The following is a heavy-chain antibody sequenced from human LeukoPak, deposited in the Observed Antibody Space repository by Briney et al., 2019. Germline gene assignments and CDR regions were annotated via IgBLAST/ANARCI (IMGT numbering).Heavy chain of an antibody. CDR1: GGTFSSYA. Sequence: ASVKVSCKASGGTFSSYAISWVRQAPGLGLEWMGGIIPIFGTANYAQKFQGRVTITADESTSTAYMVLSSLRSEDTAVYYCARALMGSYYDSSGYYRLDYWGQGTLVTVSS. CDR3: ARALMGSYYDSSGYYRLDY. D-gene: IGHD3-22*01. J-gene: IGHJ4*02. CDR2: IIPIFGTA. V-gene: IGHV1-69*13.